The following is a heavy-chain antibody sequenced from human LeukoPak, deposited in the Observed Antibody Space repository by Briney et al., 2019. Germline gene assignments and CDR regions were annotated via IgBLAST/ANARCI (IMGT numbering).Heavy chain of an antibody. Sequence: SETLSLTCTVSGGSISSYYWSWIRQPPGKGLEWIGEINHSGSTNYNPSLKSRVTISVDTSKNQFSLKLGSVTAADTAVYYCARYRIAAAGKSVKNWFDPWGQGTLVTVSS. D-gene: IGHD6-13*01. CDR3: ARYRIAAAGKSVKNWFDP. V-gene: IGHV4-34*01. J-gene: IGHJ5*02. CDR1: GGSISSYY. CDR2: INHSGST.